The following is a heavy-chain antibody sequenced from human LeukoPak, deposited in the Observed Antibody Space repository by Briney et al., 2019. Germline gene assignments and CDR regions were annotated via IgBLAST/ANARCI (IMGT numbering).Heavy chain of an antibody. J-gene: IGHJ4*02. CDR1: IDSMFGYY. CDR3: ARDRAALIGFHY. V-gene: IGHV4-38-2*02. CDR2: IYHSGTT. D-gene: IGHD2-15*01. Sequence: PSETLSLTCTVSIDSMFGYYWGWIRQPPGKGLEWIGSIYHSGTTYYNPSLKSRVTISVDTSKNQFSLKLSSVTAADTAVYYCARDRAALIGFHYWGQGTPVTVSS.